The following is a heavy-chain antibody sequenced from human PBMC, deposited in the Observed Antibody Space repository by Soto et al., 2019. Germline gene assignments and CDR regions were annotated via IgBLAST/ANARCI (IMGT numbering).Heavy chain of an antibody. D-gene: IGHD2-15*01. CDR1: GYTFTSYY. CDR3: ARKLSSNGWSAFDY. Sequence: QVQLVQSGAEVKKPGASVKVSCKASGYTFTSYYMHWVRQAPGQGLEWMGIISPSVGTTTYAQKFQGRVTVTSDTSTSTVYMELSSLRSEDTAVYYCARKLSSNGWSAFDYWGQGTLVTVSP. V-gene: IGHV1-46*01. J-gene: IGHJ4*02. CDR2: ISPSVGTT.